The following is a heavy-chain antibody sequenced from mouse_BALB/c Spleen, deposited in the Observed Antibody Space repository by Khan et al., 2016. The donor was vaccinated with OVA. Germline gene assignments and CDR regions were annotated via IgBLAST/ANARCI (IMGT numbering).Heavy chain of an antibody. CDR3: AREGYYGNDRAWFAY. CDR2: IYPGNVNT. V-gene: IGHV1S56*01. J-gene: IGHJ3*01. D-gene: IGHD2-2*01. Sequence: VQLQQSGPEVVKPGASVRISCKASGYSFTNYYINWVKQRPGQGLEWIGWIYPGNVNTKYNENFKGKATLTADKSSSTTYMHLSSLTSEDSAVYFCAREGYYGNDRAWFAYWGQGTLVTGSA. CDR1: GYSFTNYY.